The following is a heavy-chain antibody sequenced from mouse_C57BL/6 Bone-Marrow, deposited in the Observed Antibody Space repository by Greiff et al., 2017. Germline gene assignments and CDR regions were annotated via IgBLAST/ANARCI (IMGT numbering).Heavy chain of an antibody. CDR3: AKKGKKLRGGAMDY. CDR2: IWSGGST. D-gene: IGHD2-4*01. CDR1: GFSLTSYG. J-gene: IGHJ4*01. V-gene: IGHV2-5*01. Sequence: VQLQQSGPGLVQPSQSLSITCTVSGFSLTSYGVHWVRQSPGQGLEWLGVIWSGGSTDYNAAFISSLGIPKENSKSRVFFKMNSLQADDTAIYYCAKKGKKLRGGAMDYWGQGTSVTGSS.